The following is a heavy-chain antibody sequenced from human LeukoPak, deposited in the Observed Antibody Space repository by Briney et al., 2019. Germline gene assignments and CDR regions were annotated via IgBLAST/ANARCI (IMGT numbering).Heavy chain of an antibody. CDR2: IRYDGSNK. CDR3: ARGLRGYDFWSGYSAFDY. V-gene: IGHV3-30*02. Sequence: PGRSLRLSWAASGFTFSSYGMHWVRQAPGKGLEWVAFIRYDGSNKYYADSVKGRFTISRDNSKNTLYLQMNSLRAEDTAVYYCARGLRGYDFWSGYSAFDYWGQGTLVTVSS. CDR1: GFTFSSYG. J-gene: IGHJ4*02. D-gene: IGHD3-3*01.